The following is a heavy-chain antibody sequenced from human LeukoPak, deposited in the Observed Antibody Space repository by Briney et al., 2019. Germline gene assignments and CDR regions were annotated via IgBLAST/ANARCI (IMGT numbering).Heavy chain of an antibody. CDR3: AREPKQCPYCGGGGFDS. J-gene: IGHJ5*01. CDR1: GFTFSSYS. V-gene: IGHV3-21*01. Sequence: RPGGSLRLSCAASGFTFSSYSMNWVRQAPGKGLEWVSSISSSSSYIYYADSVKGRFTISRDNAKNSLYLQMNSLRAEDTAVYYCAREPKQCPYCGGGGFDSWGQGTLVTVSS. CDR2: ISSSSSYI. D-gene: IGHD2-21*01.